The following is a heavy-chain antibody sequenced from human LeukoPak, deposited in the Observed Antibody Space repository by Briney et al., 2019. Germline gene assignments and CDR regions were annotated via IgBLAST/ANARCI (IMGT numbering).Heavy chain of an antibody. D-gene: IGHD2-2*01. CDR1: GYFISSGYY. J-gene: IGHJ4*02. V-gene: IGHV4-38-2*01. CDR2: ISHSGST. Sequence: SETLSLTXAVSGYFISSGYYWGWIRQPPGKGLEWIGTISHSGSTRYNPSLKSRVTISVDTSKNQFSLKLSSVAAADTAVYYCARRSDCTSTSCYRGFDYWGQGTLVTVSS. CDR3: ARRSDCTSTSCYRGFDY.